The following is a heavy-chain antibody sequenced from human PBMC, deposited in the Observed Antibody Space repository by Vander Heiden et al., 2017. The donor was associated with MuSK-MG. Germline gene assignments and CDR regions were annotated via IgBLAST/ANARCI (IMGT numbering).Heavy chain of an antibody. D-gene: IGHD2-15*01. CDR2: IYHSGST. Sequence: QVQLQESGPGLVKPSETLSLTCAVSGYSLSSGYYWGWIRQPPGKGLEWIGSIYHSGSTYYNPSLKSRVTISVDTSKNQFSLKLSSVTAADTAVYYCARRLNCSGGSCYGGWFDPWGQGTLVTVSS. J-gene: IGHJ5*02. V-gene: IGHV4-38-2*01. CDR1: GYSLSSGYY. CDR3: ARRLNCSGGSCYGGWFDP.